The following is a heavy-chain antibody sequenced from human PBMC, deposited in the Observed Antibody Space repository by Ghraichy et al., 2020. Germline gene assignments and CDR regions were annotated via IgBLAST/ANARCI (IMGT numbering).Heavy chain of an antibody. CDR1: GFTFSSYA. Sequence: GESLNISCAASGFTFSSYAMSWVRQAPGKGLEWVSAISGSGGSTYYADSVKGRFTISRDNSKNTLYLQMNSLRAEDTAVYYCVSKGHCSGGSCYSGFDYWGQGTLVTVSS. CDR2: ISGSGGST. V-gene: IGHV3-23*01. D-gene: IGHD2-15*01. J-gene: IGHJ4*02. CDR3: VSKGHCSGGSCYSGFDY.